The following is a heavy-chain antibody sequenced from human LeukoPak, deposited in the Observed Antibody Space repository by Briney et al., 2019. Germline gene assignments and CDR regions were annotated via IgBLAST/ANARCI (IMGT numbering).Heavy chain of an antibody. CDR1: GFTFSSYS. CDR2: I. D-gene: IGHD2-15*01. CDR3: ARGDNRGYCSGGTCLIDY. V-gene: IGHV3-21*01. Sequence: GGSLRLSCAASGFTFSSYSMNWVRQAPGKGLEWVSSIKGRFTISRENAKNSLSLQMNSLRAGDTAVYYCARGDNRGYCSGGTCLIDYWGQGTLVTVSS. J-gene: IGHJ4*02.